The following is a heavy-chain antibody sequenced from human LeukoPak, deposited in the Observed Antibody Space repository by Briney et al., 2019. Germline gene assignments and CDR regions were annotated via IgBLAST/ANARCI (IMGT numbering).Heavy chain of an antibody. CDR1: GYTFTSYG. Sequence: ASVKVSCKASGYTFTSYGISWVRQAPGQGLEWMGGIIPIFGTANYAQKFQGRVTITTDESTSTAYMELSSLRSEDTAVYYCARGKGSPREPFDYWGQGTLVTVSS. D-gene: IGHD1-14*01. J-gene: IGHJ4*02. V-gene: IGHV1-69*05. CDR3: ARGKGSPREPFDY. CDR2: IIPIFGTA.